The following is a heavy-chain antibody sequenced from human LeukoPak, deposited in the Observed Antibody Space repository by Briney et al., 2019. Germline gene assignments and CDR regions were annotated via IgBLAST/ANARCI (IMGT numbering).Heavy chain of an antibody. V-gene: IGHV4-59*01. CDR1: GGSISSYY. CDR2: IYYSGST. CDR3: ARGHLDILTGYYSEYYFDY. J-gene: IGHJ4*02. Sequence: SETLSLTCTVSGGSISSYYWSWIWQPPGKGLEWIGYIYYSGSTNYNPSLKSRVTISVDTSKNQFSLKLSSVTAADTAVYYCARGHLDILTGYYSEYYFDYWGQGTLVTVSS. D-gene: IGHD3-9*01.